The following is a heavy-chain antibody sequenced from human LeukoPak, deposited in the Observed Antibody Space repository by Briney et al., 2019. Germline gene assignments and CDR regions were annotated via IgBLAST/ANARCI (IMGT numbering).Heavy chain of an antibody. CDR1: GGSISSYY. V-gene: IGHV4-59*08. Sequence: NASETLSLTCTVSGGSISSYYWSWIRQPPGKGLEWIGYIYYTGSTNYNPSLKSRVTISLDTSKNQFSLKLSSVTAADTAVYYCGTLSTVVTPFYFDYWGQGTLVTVSS. CDR3: GTLSTVVTPFYFDY. D-gene: IGHD4-23*01. J-gene: IGHJ4*02. CDR2: IYYTGST.